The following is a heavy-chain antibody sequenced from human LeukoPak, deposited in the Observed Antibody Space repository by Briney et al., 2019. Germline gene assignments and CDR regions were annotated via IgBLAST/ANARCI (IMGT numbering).Heavy chain of an antibody. J-gene: IGHJ5*02. CDR1: GGSFSGYY. CDR3: ARDQRETYYYGSGSPARGANP. CDR2: INHSGST. D-gene: IGHD3-10*01. Sequence: SETQSLTCAVYGGSFSGYYWSWIRQPPGKGLEWIGEINHSGSTNYNPSLKSRVTISVDTSKNQFSLKLSSVTAADTAVYYCARDQRETYYYGSGSPARGANPWGQGTLVTVSS. V-gene: IGHV4-34*01.